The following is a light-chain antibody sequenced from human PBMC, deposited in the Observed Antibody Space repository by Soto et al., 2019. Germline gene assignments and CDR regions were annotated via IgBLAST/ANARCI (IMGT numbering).Light chain of an antibody. CDR3: QSYDSSLNRV. J-gene: IGLJ1*01. CDR1: SSNIGANYD. Sequence: QSVLSQPPSVSGAPGQRITLSCTGSSSNIGANYDVHWYRQVPGTASKLLMSGDNNRPSGVADRFSGSKSGTSASLAITRLQAEDEADYYCQSYDSSLNRVFGTGTKVTVL. V-gene: IGLV1-40*01. CDR2: GDN.